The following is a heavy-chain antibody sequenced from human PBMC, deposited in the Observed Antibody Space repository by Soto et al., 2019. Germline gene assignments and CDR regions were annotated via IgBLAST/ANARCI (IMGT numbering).Heavy chain of an antibody. V-gene: IGHV4-39*01. D-gene: IGHD6-19*01. CDR3: ARSGGASGWSYYYYGMDV. CDR2: IYYSGST. Sequence: SETLSLTCTVSGGSISSSSYYWGWIRQPPGRGLEWIGSIYYSGSTYYNPSLKSRVTISVDTSKNQFSLKLSSVTAADTAVYYCARSGGASGWSYYYYGMDVWGRGTTVTVSS. J-gene: IGHJ6*02. CDR1: GGSISSSSYY.